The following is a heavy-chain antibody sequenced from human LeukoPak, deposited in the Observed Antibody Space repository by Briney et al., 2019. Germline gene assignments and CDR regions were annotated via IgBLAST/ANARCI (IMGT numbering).Heavy chain of an antibody. CDR3: TKPDGYGLIRI. D-gene: IGHD3-10*01. V-gene: IGHV4-39*07. CDR2: IYYTGNT. Sequence: PSETLSLTCSVSGDSITGYYWGWIRQPPGKGPEWIGNIYYTGNTYYNSSLKNRVTISLDTSKNQFSLKVISMTAADTAAYYCTKPDGYGLIRICGRGTMVTVSS. J-gene: IGHJ3*02. CDR1: GDSITGYY.